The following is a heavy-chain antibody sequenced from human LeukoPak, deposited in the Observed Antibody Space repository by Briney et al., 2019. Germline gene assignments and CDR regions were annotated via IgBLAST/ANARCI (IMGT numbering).Heavy chain of an antibody. J-gene: IGHJ4*02. CDR3: ARDLGYGEFDY. CDR2: IYTSGST. Sequence: PSQTLSLTCTVSGGSISSGSYYWSWFRQPGGKGLEWIGRIYTSGSTNYNPSLKSRVTISVDTSKNQFSLKLSSVTAADTAVYYCARDLGYGEFDYWGQGTLLTVSS. D-gene: IGHD4-17*01. CDR1: GGSISSGSYY. V-gene: IGHV4-61*02.